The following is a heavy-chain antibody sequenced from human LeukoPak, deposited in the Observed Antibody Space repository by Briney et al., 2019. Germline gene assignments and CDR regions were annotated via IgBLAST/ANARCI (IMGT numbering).Heavy chain of an antibody. V-gene: IGHV3-7*01. Sequence: SGGSLRLSCAASGFTFSSYWMSWVRQAPGKGLEWAANIKQDGSEKYYVDSVKGRFTISRDNAKNSLYLQMNSLRAEDTAVYYCASDRYSDPPDYYYYYMDVWGKGTTVTISS. D-gene: IGHD4-17*01. CDR3: ASDRYSDPPDYYYYYMDV. CDR1: GFTFSSYW. CDR2: IKQDGSEK. J-gene: IGHJ6*03.